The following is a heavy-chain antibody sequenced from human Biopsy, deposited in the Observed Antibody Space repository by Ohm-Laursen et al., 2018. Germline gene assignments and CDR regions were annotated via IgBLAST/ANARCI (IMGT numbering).Heavy chain of an antibody. Sequence: SLRLSCAASGFTVSSNYMSWVRQAPGKGLEWVSVIYSGGGTYYADSVKGRFTISRDNSKNTLYLQMNSLRAEDTAVYYCARGGIAVAGTNFDYWGQGTLVTVSS. D-gene: IGHD6-19*01. V-gene: IGHV3-66*01. CDR2: IYSGGGT. CDR3: ARGGIAVAGTNFDY. CDR1: GFTVSSNY. J-gene: IGHJ4*02.